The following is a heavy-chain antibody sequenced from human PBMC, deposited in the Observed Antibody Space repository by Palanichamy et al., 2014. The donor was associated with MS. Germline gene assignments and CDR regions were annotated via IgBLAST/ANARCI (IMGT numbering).Heavy chain of an antibody. V-gene: IGHV3-74*01. Sequence: EVQLVESGGGLVQPGGSLRLSCAASGFIFSSYWMHWVRQAPGKGLVWVSRINDDGSSTSYADSVKGRFTISRDNAKNTLYLQMNSLRAEDTAVNYCARPGYYGSGSSFDYWGQGTLVTVSS. CDR3: ARPGYYGSGSSFDY. CDR2: INDDGSST. J-gene: IGHJ4*02. CDR1: GFIFSSYW. D-gene: IGHD3-10*01.